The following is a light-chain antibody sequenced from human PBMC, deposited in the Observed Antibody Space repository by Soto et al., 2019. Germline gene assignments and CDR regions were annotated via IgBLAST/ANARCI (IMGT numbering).Light chain of an antibody. Sequence: EIGMSQSTETLYVSPGERGTLACRASQSVSSNLAWYQQKPGQAPRLLIYGASTRATGIPARFSGSGSGTEFTLTSSSRQSEDFAVYYCQLYNNWPRTFGQGTKVDIK. J-gene: IGKJ1*01. CDR3: QLYNNWPRT. V-gene: IGKV3-15*01. CDR1: QSVSSN. CDR2: GAS.